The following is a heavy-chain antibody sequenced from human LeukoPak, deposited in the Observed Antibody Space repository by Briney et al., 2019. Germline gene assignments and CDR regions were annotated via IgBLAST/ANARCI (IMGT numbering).Heavy chain of an antibody. CDR2: ISSSSSYI. J-gene: IGHJ6*03. Sequence: GGSLRLSCAASGFTFSSYSMNWVRQAPGKGLEWVSSISSSSSYIYYADSVKGRFTISRDNSKNTLYLQMNSLRAEDTAVYYCAKEGGWANYYYYYMDVWGKGTTVTVSS. CDR3: AKEGGWANYYYYYMDV. V-gene: IGHV3-21*01. D-gene: IGHD6-19*01. CDR1: GFTFSSYS.